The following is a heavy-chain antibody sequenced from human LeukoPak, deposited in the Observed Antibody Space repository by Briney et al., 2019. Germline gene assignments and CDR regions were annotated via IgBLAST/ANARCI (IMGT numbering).Heavy chain of an antibody. Sequence: GGSLRLSCAASGFTFSTYAMSWVRQAPGKGLEWVSVISGSGSSTYYADSVKGRFTISRDNAKNSLYLQMNNLRPEDTAFYYCARRYDFWSGYYGWFDPWGQGTLVTVSS. J-gene: IGHJ5*02. V-gene: IGHV3-23*01. CDR3: ARRYDFWSGYYGWFDP. CDR1: GFTFSTYA. CDR2: ISGSGSST. D-gene: IGHD3-3*01.